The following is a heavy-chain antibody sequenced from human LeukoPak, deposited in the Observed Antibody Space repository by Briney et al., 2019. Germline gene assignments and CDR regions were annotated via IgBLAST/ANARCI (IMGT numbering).Heavy chain of an antibody. J-gene: IGHJ5*02. Sequence: GGSLRLSCAASGFTFSSYWMGWVRQAPGKGLEWVANIKQDGSEKYYVDSVKGRFTISRDNAKNSLYLQMNSLRAEDTAVYYCARDGDYGDSGWFDPWGQGTLVTVSS. CDR1: GFTFSSYW. CDR2: IKQDGSEK. D-gene: IGHD4-17*01. V-gene: IGHV3-7*01. CDR3: ARDGDYGDSGWFDP.